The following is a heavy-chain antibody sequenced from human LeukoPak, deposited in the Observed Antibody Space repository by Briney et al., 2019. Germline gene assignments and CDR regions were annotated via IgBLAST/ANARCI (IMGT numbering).Heavy chain of an antibody. CDR1: GGSISRDY. D-gene: IGHD7-27*01. Sequence: SETLSLTCTVSGGSISRDYWSWIRQPPGKGLEWIGYIYYTGRTDYNPSLKSRVTISGDASNNQFSLKLSSVTAADTAVYYCARVSGAAAILFDPWGQGTLVTVSS. CDR2: IYYTGRT. V-gene: IGHV4-59*01. J-gene: IGHJ5*02. CDR3: ARVSGAAAILFDP.